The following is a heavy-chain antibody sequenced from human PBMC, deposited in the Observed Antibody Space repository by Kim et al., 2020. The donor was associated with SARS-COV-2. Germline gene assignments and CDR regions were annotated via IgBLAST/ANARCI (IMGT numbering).Heavy chain of an antibody. D-gene: IGHD3-10*01. CDR1: GFTFSDSP. J-gene: IGHJ4*01. V-gene: IGHV3-11*04. Sequence: GGSLRLSCAASGFTFSDSPMSWVRQAPGKGLEWVSCISSNVNGNAIAYAASVRGRFTISRDDSKKSLYLQMNSLRAEDTAVYYCAREYVTGRYYYCFDY. CDR3: AREYVTGRYYYCFDY. CDR2: ISSNVNGNAI.